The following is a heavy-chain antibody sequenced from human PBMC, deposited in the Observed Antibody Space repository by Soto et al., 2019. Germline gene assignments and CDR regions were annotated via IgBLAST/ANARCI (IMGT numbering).Heavy chain of an antibody. CDR1: GFTFSSYG. V-gene: IGHV3-30*03. Sequence: QVQLVESGGGVVQPGRSLRLSCAASGFTFSSYGMHWVRQAPGKGLEWVAVISYEGSNKYHADSVKGRFTISRDNSKNTVYLQMNSPRAEDTAVYYCARGSTDSYPGSRIFDFWGRGTLVTVSS. CDR3: ARGSTDSYPGSRIFDF. J-gene: IGHJ4*02. D-gene: IGHD3-10*01. CDR2: ISYEGSNK.